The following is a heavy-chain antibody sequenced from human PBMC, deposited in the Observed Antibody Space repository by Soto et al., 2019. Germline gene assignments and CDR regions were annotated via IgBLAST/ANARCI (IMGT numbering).Heavy chain of an antibody. D-gene: IGHD6-19*01. Sequence: ASVKGSCKASGYTFTGYYMAWVRQAPGQGLEWMGWINPNSGGTNYAQKFQGWVTMTRDTSISTAYMELSRLRSDDTAVYYCARGSGWAGYYYGMDVWGQGTTVTVSS. V-gene: IGHV1-2*04. J-gene: IGHJ6*02. CDR3: ARGSGWAGYYYGMDV. CDR2: INPNSGGT. CDR1: GYTFTGYY.